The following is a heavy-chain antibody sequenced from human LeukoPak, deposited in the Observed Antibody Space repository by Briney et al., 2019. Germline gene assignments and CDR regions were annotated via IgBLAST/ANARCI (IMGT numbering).Heavy chain of an antibody. D-gene: IGHD1-26*01. CDR2: ITSNGAYT. Sequence: GGALRLSCAASGFTFSDYTIHWVRQAPGKRLQSVSAITSNGAYTHYADSVKGRFTISRDNSRNAVFLQMGGLRIEDMAVYYCARVKMGATVSDYYYYYMDVWGKGTTVTVSS. V-gene: IGHV3-64*02. CDR3: ARVKMGATVSDYYYYYMDV. CDR1: GFTFSDYT. J-gene: IGHJ6*03.